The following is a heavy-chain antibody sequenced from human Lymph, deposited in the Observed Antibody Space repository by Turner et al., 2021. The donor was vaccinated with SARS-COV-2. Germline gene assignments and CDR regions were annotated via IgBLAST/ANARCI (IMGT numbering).Heavy chain of an antibody. V-gene: IGHV4-59*08. CDR1: GGSISSYY. Sequence: QVHLQESGPELVRHSETLSLTCTVSGGSISSYYWSWIRQPPGKGLEWIGYIHYSGSTNYNLSHKSRVTISVDTSKNQFSRKLSSVTAADTAVYYCARHGFSGWYGGGMDVWGQGTTVIVSS. J-gene: IGHJ6*02. CDR3: ARHGFSGWYGGGMDV. D-gene: IGHD6-19*01. CDR2: IHYSGST.